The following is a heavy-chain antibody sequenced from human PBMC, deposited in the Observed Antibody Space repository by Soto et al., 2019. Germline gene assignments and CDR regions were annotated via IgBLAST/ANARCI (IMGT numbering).Heavy chain of an antibody. J-gene: IGHJ4*02. CDR2: IHYRGKT. CDR1: GGSINSGGYY. D-gene: IGHD2-2*01. Sequence: QVQLQESGPGLVKPSETLSLTCNVSGGSINSGGYYWGWIRQHPGKGLEWIGYIHYRGKTSYNPSLKSRGSISLDTAGHHFSLKLTSVTVADTAVYYCGSCRDAFGFDAWGQGMLVTVAS. CDR3: GSCRDAFGFDA. V-gene: IGHV4-31*03.